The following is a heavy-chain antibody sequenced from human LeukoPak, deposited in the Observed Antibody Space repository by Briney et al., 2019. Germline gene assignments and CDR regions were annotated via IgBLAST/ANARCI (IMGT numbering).Heavy chain of an antibody. V-gene: IGHV3-21*01. CDR2: ISSSSSYI. D-gene: IGHD3-9*01. CDR1: GFTFSGYE. CDR3: ARDSFGYYDILTGYYKAYYFDY. J-gene: IGHJ4*02. Sequence: PGGSLRLSCAASGFTFSGYEMIWVRQAPGKGLEWVSSISSSSSYIYYADSVKGRFTISRDNAKNSLYLQMNSLRAEDTAVYYCARDSFGYYDILTGYYKAYYFDYWGQGTLVTVSS.